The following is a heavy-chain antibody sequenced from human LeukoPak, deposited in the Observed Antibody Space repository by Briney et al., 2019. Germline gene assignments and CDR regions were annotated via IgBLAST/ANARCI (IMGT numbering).Heavy chain of an antibody. V-gene: IGHV3-7*03. CDR3: ARWRLGYNSQSNYFDS. Sequence: GGSLRLSCAASGFTFSSYWMSWVRQAPGKGLEWVANIKQDGSEKYYVDSMKGRLTISRDNAKNSLYLQMNSLRAEDTAVYYCARWRLGYNSQSNYFDSWGQGTLVTVSS. D-gene: IGHD1-1*01. J-gene: IGHJ4*02. CDR2: IKQDGSEK. CDR1: GFTFSSYW.